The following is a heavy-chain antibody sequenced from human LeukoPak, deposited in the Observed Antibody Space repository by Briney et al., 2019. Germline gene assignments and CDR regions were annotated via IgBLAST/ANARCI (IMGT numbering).Heavy chain of an antibody. CDR3: ARGTPTVSAGHY. D-gene: IGHD2-15*01. V-gene: IGHV3-53*01. CDR2: IYTDGRT. CDR1: GVTVSSDY. Sequence: PVRSLRLSCAASGVTVSSDYMSWVRQAPGKGLEWVSVIYTDGRTFFADFVKGRFTISRATSKNLFYLQMHSLRVEDTAVYYCARGTPTVSAGHYWGQGTLVTVSS. J-gene: IGHJ4*02.